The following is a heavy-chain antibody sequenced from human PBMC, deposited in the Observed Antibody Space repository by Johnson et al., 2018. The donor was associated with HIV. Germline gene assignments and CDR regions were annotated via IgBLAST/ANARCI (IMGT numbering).Heavy chain of an antibody. J-gene: IGHJ3*02. D-gene: IGHD1-26*01. CDR2: IYSGGST. Sequence: VESGGGLVQPGGSLRLSCAASGFIFSTYAMSWVRQAPGKGLEWVSAIYSGGSTYYADSVKGRFTISRDNSKNTLYLQMNSLRAEDTAVYYCARSWELGETAFDIWGQGTMVTVSS. CDR3: ARSWELGETAFDI. V-gene: IGHV3-66*01. CDR1: GFIFSTYA.